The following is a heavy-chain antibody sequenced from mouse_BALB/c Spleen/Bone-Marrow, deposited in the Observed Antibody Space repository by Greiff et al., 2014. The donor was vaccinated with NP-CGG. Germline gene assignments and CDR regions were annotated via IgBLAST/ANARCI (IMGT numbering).Heavy chain of an antibody. V-gene: IGHV14-3*02. CDR1: GFNIKDTF. CDR3: AHDANFNY. J-gene: IGHJ3*01. D-gene: IGHD2-3*01. CDR2: IDPSSGNT. Sequence: SVKLSCTPSGFNIKDTFMHWVKQRPEQGLEWIGRIDPSSGNTKYDPKFQGKATITADTSSNKVSLQLSRLTSEDTAVYYCAHDANFNYWGKGTLVTVSA.